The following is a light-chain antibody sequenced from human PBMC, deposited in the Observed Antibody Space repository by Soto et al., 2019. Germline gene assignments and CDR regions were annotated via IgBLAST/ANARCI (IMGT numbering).Light chain of an antibody. J-gene: IGKJ1*01. CDR1: QGISSY. CDR3: QQSYNTPRT. V-gene: IGKV1-39*01. CDR2: AAS. Sequence: DIQMTQSPSTLSGSVGDRVTITCQASQGISSYLAWYQQKPGKAPKLLIYAASTLQSGVPSRFSGSGSGTDFTLTITSLQPEDFATYYCQQSYNTPRTFGQGTKVEIK.